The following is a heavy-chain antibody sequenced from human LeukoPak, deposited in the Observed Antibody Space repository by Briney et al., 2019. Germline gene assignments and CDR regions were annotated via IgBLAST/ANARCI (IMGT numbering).Heavy chain of an antibody. Sequence: PGGSLRLSCAASGFTFSSYAMSWVRQAPGKGLEWVSAISGSGGSTYYADSVKGRFTISRDNSKNTLYLQMNSLRAEDTAVYYCAKGQGYCSGGSCYFAFDIWGQGTMVTVSS. CDR1: GFTFSSYA. J-gene: IGHJ3*02. CDR3: AKGQGYCSGGSCYFAFDI. CDR2: ISGSGGST. D-gene: IGHD2-15*01. V-gene: IGHV3-23*01.